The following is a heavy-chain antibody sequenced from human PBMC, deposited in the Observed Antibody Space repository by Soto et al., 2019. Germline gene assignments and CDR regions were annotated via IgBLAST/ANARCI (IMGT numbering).Heavy chain of an antibody. Sequence: TSETLPLTCAVYGGSFSDYYWSLIRQPQGKGLEWIGEINHSGSTNYNPSLKSRVTISVDTSKNQFSLKLSSVTAADTAVYYCARDTGIKNSSGWYVRFDPWGQGTLVTVSS. CDR3: ARDTGIKNSSGWYVRFDP. D-gene: IGHD6-19*01. CDR1: GGSFSDYY. V-gene: IGHV4-34*01. J-gene: IGHJ5*02. CDR2: INHSGST.